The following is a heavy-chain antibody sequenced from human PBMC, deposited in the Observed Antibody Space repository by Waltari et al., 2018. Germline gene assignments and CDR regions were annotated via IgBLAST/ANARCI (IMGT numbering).Heavy chain of an antibody. CDR3: TRGYTYGLGAY. Sequence: EVHLVESGGGVVRPGGSLRLFCAASGLTFEDFGLGWVRHAPGKGLGWISGIHWNDGSTVYAYSVKGRFTISRDNAKNSLYLQMNSLRAEDTALYYCTRGYTYGLGAYWGQGTLVTVSS. J-gene: IGHJ4*02. CDR1: GLTFEDFG. CDR2: IHWNDGST. V-gene: IGHV3-20*04. D-gene: IGHD5-18*01.